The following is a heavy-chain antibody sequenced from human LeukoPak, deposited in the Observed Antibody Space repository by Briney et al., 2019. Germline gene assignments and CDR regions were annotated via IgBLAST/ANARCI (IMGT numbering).Heavy chain of an antibody. Sequence: SLRLSCAASGFILSNYGMHWVRQAPGKGLEWVAVIWYDENNKYYTDSVKGRFTISRDNSKNTLYLQMNSLRAEDTAVYYCAREWGYGDPFGFFDYWGQGTLVTVSS. CDR1: GFILSNYG. J-gene: IGHJ4*02. CDR2: IWYDENNK. D-gene: IGHD4-17*01. V-gene: IGHV3-33*01. CDR3: AREWGYGDPFGFFDY.